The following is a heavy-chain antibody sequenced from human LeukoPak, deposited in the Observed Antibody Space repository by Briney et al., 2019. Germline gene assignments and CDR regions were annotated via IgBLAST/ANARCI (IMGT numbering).Heavy chain of an antibody. CDR1: GFTFTSYA. J-gene: IGHJ4*02. D-gene: IGHD3-3*01. CDR3: AKDPSSIFGVVIMNFDY. CDR2: ISADGRST. Sequence: GGSLRLSCVASGFTFTSYAMSWVRQAPGKGLEWVSAISADGRSTYHADSVKGRFTISRDISKNTLYLQMNSLRAEDTAVYYCAKDPSSIFGVVIMNFDYWGQGTLVTVSS. V-gene: IGHV3-23*01.